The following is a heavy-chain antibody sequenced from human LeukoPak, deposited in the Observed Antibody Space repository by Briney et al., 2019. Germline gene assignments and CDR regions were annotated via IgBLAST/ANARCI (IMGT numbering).Heavy chain of an antibody. CDR1: GGSISSSSYY. CDR3: ARGPPPDDRRGYSYIDY. V-gene: IGHV4-30-4*08. J-gene: IGHJ4*02. Sequence: SETLSLTCTVSGGSISSSSYYWGWIRQPPGKGLEWIGYIYYSGSTYYNPSLKSRVTISVDTSKNQFSLKLSSVTAADTAVYYCARGPPPDDRRGYSYIDYWGQGTLVTASS. CDR2: IYYSGST. D-gene: IGHD5-18*01.